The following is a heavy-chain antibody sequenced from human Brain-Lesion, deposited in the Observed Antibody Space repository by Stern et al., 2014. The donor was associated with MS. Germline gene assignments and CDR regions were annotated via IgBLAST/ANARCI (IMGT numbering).Heavy chain of an antibody. J-gene: IGHJ6*02. V-gene: IGHV4-61*02. CDR1: GGSISSGGYY. CDR3: ARGRVVPGFQYYATDV. D-gene: IGHD2-2*01. CDR2: IFNSGST. Sequence: QVQLQESGPGLVKPSQTLSLSCTVSGGSISSGGYYWSWIRQPAGKGLEWIGRIFNSGSTSYNPSLKRRVPISIDPSKNQFSLGLNSMTAADTAVYYCARGRVVPGFQYYATDVWGQGTTVIVSS.